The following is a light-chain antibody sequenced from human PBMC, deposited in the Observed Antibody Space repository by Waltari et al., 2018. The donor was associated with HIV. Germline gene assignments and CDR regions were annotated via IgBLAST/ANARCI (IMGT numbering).Light chain of an antibody. V-gene: IGLV3-19*01. J-gene: IGLJ2*01. CDR2: GKN. CDR3: NSRDSSGNHLDVV. Sequence: SSELTQDPAVSVALGQTVRITCQGDSLRSYYASWYQQKPGQAPVLVIYGKNNRPSGIPDRCSGSSSGNTASLTITGAQAEDEADYYCNSRDSSGNHLDVVFGGGTKLTVL. CDR1: SLRSYY.